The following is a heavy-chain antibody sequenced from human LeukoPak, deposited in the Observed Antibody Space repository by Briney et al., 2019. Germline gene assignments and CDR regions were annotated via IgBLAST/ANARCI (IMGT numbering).Heavy chain of an antibody. CDR2: ISSSGGGT. V-gene: IGHV3-23*01. D-gene: IGHD1-26*01. CDR1: GFTFSNYA. CDR3: AKINSGSYTDY. J-gene: IGHJ4*02. Sequence: GGSLRLSCAASGFTFSNYAMSWVRQAPGKGLEWVSSISSSGGGTYYADSVKGRFTISRVNSKNTLSLQMNSLKAEDTAVYYCAKINSGSYTDYWGQGTLVTVSS.